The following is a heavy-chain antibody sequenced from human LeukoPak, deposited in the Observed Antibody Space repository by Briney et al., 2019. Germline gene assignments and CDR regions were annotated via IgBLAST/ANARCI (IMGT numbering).Heavy chain of an antibody. CDR1: GGTFSSYA. V-gene: IGHV1-69*01. D-gene: IGHD6-13*01. CDR2: IIPIFGTA. Sequence: SVKVSCKATGGTFSSYAISWVRQAPGQGLEWMGGIIPIFGTANYAQKFQGRVTITADESTSTAYMELSSLRSEDTAVYYCAREGGSSTRAYYYYGMDVWGKGTTVTVSS. CDR3: AREGGSSTRAYYYYGMDV. J-gene: IGHJ6*04.